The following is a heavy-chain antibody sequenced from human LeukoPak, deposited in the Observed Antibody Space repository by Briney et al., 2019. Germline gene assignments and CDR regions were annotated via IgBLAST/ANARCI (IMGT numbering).Heavy chain of an antibody. D-gene: IGHD6-19*01. CDR2: ISGSTGRT. V-gene: IGHV3-23*01. J-gene: IGHJ3*02. CDR1: GFTFENYA. CDR3: AKPIAVAGNDAFDI. Sequence: GGSLRLSCVGSGFTFENYAMTWVRRAPGKGLEWVSSISGSTGRTYYLNSVEGRFTTSRDNSKNTLFLEMNSLRAEDTAVYYCAKPIAVAGNDAFDIWGQGTMVTVSS.